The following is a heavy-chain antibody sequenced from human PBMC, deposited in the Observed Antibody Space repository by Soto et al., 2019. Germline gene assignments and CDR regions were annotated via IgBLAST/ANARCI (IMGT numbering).Heavy chain of an antibody. CDR2: ISPYNGNT. Sequence: QVQLVQSGAAVKKPGASVKVSCKTSGYTFTTYGISWVRQAPGQGLEWMGWISPYNGNTKYAQKLQGRVTMTADTSTSTAYMDLRSLTSDDTAVYYCTIGWFGEFVYYFDYWGQGTLVTVSS. V-gene: IGHV1-18*01. J-gene: IGHJ4*02. CDR3: TIGWFGEFVYYFDY. D-gene: IGHD3-10*01. CDR1: GYTFTTYG.